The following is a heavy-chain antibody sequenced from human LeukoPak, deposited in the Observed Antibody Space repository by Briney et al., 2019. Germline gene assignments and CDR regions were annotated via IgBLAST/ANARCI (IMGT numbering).Heavy chain of an antibody. J-gene: IGHJ6*03. CDR1: GDSMSSYY. Sequence: PSETLSLTCTVSGDSMSSYYWSWIRQPPGKGLEWIAYISYSGSTKYNPSLQNRVTISIDTSKDQFSLKLSSLTAADTAVYYCARVTRTYFYYYYMDVWGKGTTVTVSS. CDR3: ARVTRTYFYYYYMDV. CDR2: ISYSGST. V-gene: IGHV4-59*01.